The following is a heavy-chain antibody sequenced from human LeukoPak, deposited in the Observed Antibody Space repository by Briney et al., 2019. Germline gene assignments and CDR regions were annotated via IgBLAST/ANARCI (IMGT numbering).Heavy chain of an antibody. Sequence: SETLSLTCTVSGGSISSSTYYWGWIRRPPRKGLEWIGSIYYSGSTYYNPSLKSRVTVSVDTSKNQFSLKLSSVTAADTAVYYCVRGSTLRHYQYWGQRTLVTVSS. V-gene: IGHV4-39*01. CDR1: GGSISSSTYY. D-gene: IGHD3-16*01. CDR3: VRGSTLRHYQY. CDR2: IYYSGST. J-gene: IGHJ4*02.